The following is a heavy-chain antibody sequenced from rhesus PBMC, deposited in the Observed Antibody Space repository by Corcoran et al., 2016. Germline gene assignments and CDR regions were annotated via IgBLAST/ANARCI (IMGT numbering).Heavy chain of an antibody. Sequence: QVQLQESGPGLVKPSETLSLTCAVSGGSVSSSNWWSWIRQPPGKGLEWIGYISGISGSTYYNPSLKSRVTISTDTSKNQFSRKLSSVTAADTAVYYCARDRDSSGWSCDYWGQGVLVTVSS. CDR3: ARDRDSSGWSCDY. D-gene: IGHD6S26*01. V-gene: IGHV4-65*01. CDR1: GGSVSSSNW. CDR2: ISGISGST. J-gene: IGHJ4*01.